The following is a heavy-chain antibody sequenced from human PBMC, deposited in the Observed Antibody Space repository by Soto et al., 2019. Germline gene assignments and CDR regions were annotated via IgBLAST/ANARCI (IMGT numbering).Heavy chain of an antibody. CDR1: GYTFTGYY. CDR2: INTQSGAT. V-gene: IGHV1-2*02. CDR3: ARETTSDSAFDY. Sequence: ASVKVSCKASGYTFTGYYIHWVRQAPGQGLEWMGWINTQSGATKSAQKFQASVTMTRDTSISTAYMEMSSLTFDDSAVYYCARETTSDSAFDYWGQGTLVTVSS. J-gene: IGHJ4*02.